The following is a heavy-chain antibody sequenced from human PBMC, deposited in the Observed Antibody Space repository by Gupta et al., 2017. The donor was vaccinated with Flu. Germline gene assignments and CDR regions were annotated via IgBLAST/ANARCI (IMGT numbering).Heavy chain of an antibody. CDR1: GYTFTNYG. Sequence: QVQLVQSGPEVKTPGASVKFSCKPSGYTFTNYGLSWVRQAPGQGVEWRGWISGYNGNTYYAQKLLGRVTMTTETSTSTADMELRSLKSDDTAVYYCAGGDYGGKLIDNWGQGTLVTVSS. J-gene: IGHJ4*02. V-gene: IGHV1-18*01. D-gene: IGHD4-23*01. CDR2: ISGYNGNT. CDR3: AGGDYGGKLIDN.